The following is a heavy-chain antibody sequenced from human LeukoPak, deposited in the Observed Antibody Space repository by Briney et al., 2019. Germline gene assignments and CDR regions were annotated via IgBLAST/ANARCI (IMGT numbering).Heavy chain of an antibody. CDR2: IWYDGSNK. CDR3: ARDGLYYFDY. V-gene: IGHV3-33*08. CDR1: GFTFSSYD. J-gene: IGHJ4*02. Sequence: GGSLRLSCAASGFTFSSYDMTWVRLAPGKGLEWVAVIWYDGSNKYYADSVKGRFTISRDNSKNTLYLQMNSLRAEDTAVYHCARDGLYYFDYWGQGTLVTVSS.